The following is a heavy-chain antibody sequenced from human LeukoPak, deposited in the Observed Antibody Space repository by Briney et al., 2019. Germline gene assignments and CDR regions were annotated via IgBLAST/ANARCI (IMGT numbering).Heavy chain of an antibody. CDR1: VFTFSSYS. CDR3: ARGGGLDV. CDR2: INHNGNVN. D-gene: IGHD3-16*01. J-gene: IGHJ6*02. V-gene: IGHV3-7*03. Sequence: PGGSLRLSCAASVFTFSSYSMNWVRQAPGKGLEWVASINHNGNVNYYVDSVKGRFTISRDNAKNSLYLQMSNLRAEDTAVYFCARGGGLDVWGQGATVTVSS.